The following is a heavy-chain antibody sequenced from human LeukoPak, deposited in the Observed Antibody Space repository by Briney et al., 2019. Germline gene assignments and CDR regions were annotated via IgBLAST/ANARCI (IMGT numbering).Heavy chain of an antibody. CDR2: IYYSGST. CDR1: GGSISSYY. Sequence: PSETLSLTCTVSGGSISSYYWSWIRQPPGKGLEWIAYIYYSGSTNYNPSLKSRVTISVDTSKNQSSLKLSSVTAADTAVYYCARQDYGDYVGDAFDIWGQGTMVTVSS. J-gene: IGHJ3*02. D-gene: IGHD4-17*01. CDR3: ARQDYGDYVGDAFDI. V-gene: IGHV4-59*08.